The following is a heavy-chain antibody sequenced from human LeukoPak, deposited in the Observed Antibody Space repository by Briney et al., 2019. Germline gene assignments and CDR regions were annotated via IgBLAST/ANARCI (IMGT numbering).Heavy chain of an antibody. CDR2: IRYDGSNK. J-gene: IGHJ4*02. CDR1: GFTFSSYG. Sequence: GGSLRLSCAASGFTFSSYGMRWVRQAPGKGLEWVAFIRYDGSNKYYADSVKGRFTISRDNSKNTLYLQMNSLRAEDTAVYYCAKDQCSSTSCSPFDYWGQGTLVTVSS. CDR3: AKDQCSSTSCSPFDY. D-gene: IGHD2-2*01. V-gene: IGHV3-30*02.